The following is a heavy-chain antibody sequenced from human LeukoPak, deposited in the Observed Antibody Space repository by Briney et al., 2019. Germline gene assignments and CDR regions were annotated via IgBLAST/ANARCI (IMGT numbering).Heavy chain of an antibody. Sequence: GGSLRLSCAASGFTLSRYGMNWVRQAPGKGLEWVAVISFDGSNKYYPDSVKGRFTFSRDNSKNTLYLQMNSLTTEDTAVYYCARGSGYDSSYFDYWGQGTLVTVSS. CDR3: ARGSGYDSSYFDY. CDR2: ISFDGSNK. J-gene: IGHJ4*02. D-gene: IGHD5-12*01. CDR1: GFTLSRYG. V-gene: IGHV3-30*03.